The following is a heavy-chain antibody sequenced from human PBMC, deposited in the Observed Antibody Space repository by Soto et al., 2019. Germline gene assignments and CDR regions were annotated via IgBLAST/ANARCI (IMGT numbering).Heavy chain of an antibody. V-gene: IGHV4-59*01. CDR1: GGSISNFY. CDR3: ARQSGSSLFDY. D-gene: IGHD3-10*01. J-gene: IGHJ4*02. Sequence: SETLSLTCTVSGGSISNFYWSWIRQPPGKGLEWIGFIFDTRRTNYNPSLKSRVTISLDTAKNQFSLKLSSVTAADTAVYYCARQSGSSLFDYWGQGTLVTVSS. CDR2: IFDTRRT.